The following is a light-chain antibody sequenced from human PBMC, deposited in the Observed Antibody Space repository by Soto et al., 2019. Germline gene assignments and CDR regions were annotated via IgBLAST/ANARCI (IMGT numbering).Light chain of an antibody. Sequence: AIRMTQSPSSFSASTGDRVTLTCRASQGISSYLAWYQQKPGKAPKLLIYAASTLQSGFPSRFSGSGSGTDFTLTISCLQSEDFATYYCQQYYSYPRTFGQGTKVEIK. CDR2: AAS. V-gene: IGKV1-8*01. J-gene: IGKJ1*01. CDR3: QQYYSYPRT. CDR1: QGISSY.